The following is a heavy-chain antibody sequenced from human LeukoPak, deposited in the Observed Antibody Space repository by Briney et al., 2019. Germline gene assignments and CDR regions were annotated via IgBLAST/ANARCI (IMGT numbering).Heavy chain of an antibody. CDR3: TKGGRFGVREVYFDY. Sequence: GGSLRLSCAASGFTFSAYAMIWARQAPGKGLEWVSGISGNGVSTYYADSVKGRFTISRDMSKNTMYLQMNSLRAEDTAIYYCTKGGRFGVREVYFDYWGQGALVTVSS. V-gene: IGHV3-23*01. CDR1: GFTFSAYA. CDR2: ISGNGVST. D-gene: IGHD3-16*01. J-gene: IGHJ4*02.